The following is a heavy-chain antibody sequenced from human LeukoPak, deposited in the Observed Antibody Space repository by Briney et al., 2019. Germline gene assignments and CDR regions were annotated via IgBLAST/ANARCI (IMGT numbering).Heavy chain of an antibody. V-gene: IGHV1-18*01. Sequence: ASVKVSCKVSGYTLTELSMHWVRQAPGQGLEWMGWISAYNGNTNYAQKLQGRVTMTTDTSTSTAYMELRSLRSDDTAVYYCARDPGVGFWSGYYTPYFQHWGQGTLVTVSS. CDR2: ISAYNGNT. J-gene: IGHJ1*01. D-gene: IGHD3-3*01. CDR3: ARDPGVGFWSGYYTPYFQH. CDR1: GYTLTELS.